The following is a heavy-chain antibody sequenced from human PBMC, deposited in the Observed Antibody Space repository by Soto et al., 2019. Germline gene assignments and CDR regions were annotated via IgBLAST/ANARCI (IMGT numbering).Heavy chain of an antibody. CDR3: AHRPYNGGSRPFDY. CDR2: IYWDDGK. CDR1: GFSLTTTGVG. Sequence: GSGPTLVNPTQTLTLAGTFSGFSLTTTGVGVAWIRQPPGKALEWLALIYWDDGKRYSPSRSLKNRLTITKDTSKNQVVLTMANMDPMDTATYYCAHRPYNGGSRPFDYWGQGTLVTVSS. V-gene: IGHV2-5*02. D-gene: IGHD2-8*01. J-gene: IGHJ4*02.